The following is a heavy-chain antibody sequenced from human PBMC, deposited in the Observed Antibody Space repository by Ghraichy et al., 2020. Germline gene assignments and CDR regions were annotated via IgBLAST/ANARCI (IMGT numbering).Heavy chain of an antibody. CDR2: IYYIGRT. CDR1: GASISGTGFY. J-gene: IGHJ4*02. CDR3: ASLDCSSTSCYVGYSFDS. D-gene: IGHD2-2*01. Sequence: SETLSLTCSVSGASISGTGFYWGWIRQPPGKGLEWIGNIYYIGRTHYKPSLESRVTISVDTPKNQFSLKLSSVTASDTAVYYCASLDCSSTSCYVGYSFDSWGQGTLVTVSS. V-gene: IGHV4-39*01.